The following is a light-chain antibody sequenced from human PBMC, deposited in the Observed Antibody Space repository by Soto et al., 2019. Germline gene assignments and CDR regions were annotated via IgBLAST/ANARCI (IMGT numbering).Light chain of an antibody. J-gene: IGKJ1*01. CDR3: QQNYLSPWT. V-gene: IGKV1-39*01. CDR2: SSS. Sequence: DIQMTQSPSSLSASVGDRVTITCRTSQSIRNFLNWYQQKPGTVPKLLLSSSSTLESGVPSRFSGGGSGTDFTLTITNLQPEDFATYFCQQNYLSPWTFGPGTRVEIK. CDR1: QSIRNF.